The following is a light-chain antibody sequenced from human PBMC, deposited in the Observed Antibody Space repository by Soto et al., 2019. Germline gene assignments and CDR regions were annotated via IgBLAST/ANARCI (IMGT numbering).Light chain of an antibody. CDR3: CSYAGSRTWV. CDR2: EVS. J-gene: IGLJ3*02. Sequence: QSAPIQPASVSGSPGQSITISCTGTNSDIGLFSLVSWYQQYPDKAPKLILYEVSKWPSGIPHRFSGSKSGNTASLTISGLQAEDEGDYYCCSYAGSRTWVFGGGTKLTVL. CDR1: NSDIGLFSL. V-gene: IGLV2-23*02.